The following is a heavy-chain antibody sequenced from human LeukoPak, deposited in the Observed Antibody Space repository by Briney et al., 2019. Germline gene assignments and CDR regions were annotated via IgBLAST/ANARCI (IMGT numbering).Heavy chain of an antibody. CDR2: ISYDGSNK. D-gene: IGHD4-11*01. V-gene: IGHV3-30*14. J-gene: IGHJ6*02. CDR1: GFTFSSYA. Sequence: GGSLRLSCAASGFTFSSYAMHWVRQAPGKGLEWVAVISYDGSNKYYADSVKGRFTISRDNSKNTLYLQMNSLRAEDTAVYYCAREGPHDYSNAYYYYYGMDVWGQGTTVTVSS. CDR3: AREGPHDYSNAYYYYYGMDV.